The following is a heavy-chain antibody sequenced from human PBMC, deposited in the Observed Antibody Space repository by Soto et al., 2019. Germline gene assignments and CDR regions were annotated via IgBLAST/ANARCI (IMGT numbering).Heavy chain of an antibody. Sequence: GGSLRLSWGASGFTFSSYWRSWVRQAPGKGLEWVANIKQDGSEKYYVDSVKGRFTISRDNAKNLLYLQMNSLRVEDTAVYYCATFGGRGTYYFDYWGQGTLVTVSS. J-gene: IGHJ4*02. CDR2: IKQDGSEK. V-gene: IGHV3-7*01. CDR3: ATFGGRGTYYFDY. D-gene: IGHD3-16*01. CDR1: GFTFSSYW.